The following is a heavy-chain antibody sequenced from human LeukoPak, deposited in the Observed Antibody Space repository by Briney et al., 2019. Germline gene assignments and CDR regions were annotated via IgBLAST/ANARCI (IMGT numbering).Heavy chain of an antibody. J-gene: IGHJ4*02. D-gene: IGHD3-22*01. CDR1: GYNLPSFG. CDR2: INPYNGDT. CDR3: ARPTYYYDSSGLDY. Sequence: ASVKVSCKTSGYNLPSFGISWVRQAPGQGLEWVGWINPYNGDTNYAQSLQGRVTMTTDTPTGTAYMELRSLRSDDTAVYYCARPTYYYDSSGLDYWGQGTLVTVSS. V-gene: IGHV1-18*01.